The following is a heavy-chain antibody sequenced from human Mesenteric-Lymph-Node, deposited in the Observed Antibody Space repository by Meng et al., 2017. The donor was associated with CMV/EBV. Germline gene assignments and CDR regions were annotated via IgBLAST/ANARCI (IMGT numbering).Heavy chain of an antibody. D-gene: IGHD4-11*01. V-gene: IGHV1-46*01. J-gene: IGHJ5*02. Sequence: ASVKVSCKASGYTFTSYYMHWVRQAPGQGLEWMGIINPSGGSTSYAQKLQGRVTMTTDTSTSTAYMEVRSLRSDDTAVYYCARAKVTTWYNWFDPWGQGTLVTVSS. CDR2: INPSGGST. CDR1: GYTFTSYY. CDR3: ARAKVTTWYNWFDP.